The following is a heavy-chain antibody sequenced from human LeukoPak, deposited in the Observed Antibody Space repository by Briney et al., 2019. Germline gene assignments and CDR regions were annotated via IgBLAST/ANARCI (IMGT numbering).Heavy chain of an antibody. CDR3: ARDSQITMIVRAFDI. J-gene: IGHJ3*02. V-gene: IGHV1-8*01. Sequence: ASVKVSCKASGYTFTSYDINWVRQATGQGLEWMGWMNPNSGNTGYAQKFQGRVTMTRNTSISTAYMELSSLRSDDTAVYYCARDSQITMIVRAFDIWGQGTMVTVSS. CDR2: MNPNSGNT. CDR1: GYTFTSYD. D-gene: IGHD3-22*01.